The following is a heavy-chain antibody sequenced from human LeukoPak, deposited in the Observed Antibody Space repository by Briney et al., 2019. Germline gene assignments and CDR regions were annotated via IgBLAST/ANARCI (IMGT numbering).Heavy chain of an antibody. CDR3: ARSPARRFYGDYYYFDY. Sequence: GASVKVSCKASGYTFTGYYMHWVRQAPGQGLEWMGWINPNSGGTNYAQKFQGRVTMTRDTSISTAHMELSRLRSDDTAVYYCARSPARRFYGDYYYFDYWGQGTLVTVSS. V-gene: IGHV1-2*02. CDR2: INPNSGGT. D-gene: IGHD4-17*01. CDR1: GYTFTGYY. J-gene: IGHJ4*02.